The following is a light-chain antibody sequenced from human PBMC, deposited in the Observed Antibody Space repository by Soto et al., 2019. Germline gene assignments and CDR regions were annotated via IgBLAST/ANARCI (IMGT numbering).Light chain of an antibody. V-gene: IGLV1-51*02. Sequence: QSALTQPPSVSAAPGQKVSISCSGTSSNFENDYVSWYQQLPGTAPKLLIYENYKRPSGIPDRFSGSKSGTSATLGITGLQTGDEADYYCGTWDSSLSAGVFGGGTKLTVL. CDR1: SSNFENDY. J-gene: IGLJ3*02. CDR2: ENY. CDR3: GTWDSSLSAGV.